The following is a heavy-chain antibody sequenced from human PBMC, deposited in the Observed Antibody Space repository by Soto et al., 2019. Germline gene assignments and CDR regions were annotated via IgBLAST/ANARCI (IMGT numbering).Heavy chain of an antibody. CDR2: ISSSSSYI. D-gene: IGHD1-1*01. J-gene: IGHJ4*02. CDR3: VRSTGKTIDY. Sequence: LXGXCAVYLFPFSCXNMHWVRQAPGKGLECVSSISSSSSYIYYADSVKGRFTIARDNAKNSLYRQMSRLRAADTAVYYCVRSTGKTIDYGGQGTRGTGSS. V-gene: IGHV3-21*01. CDR1: LFPFSCXN.